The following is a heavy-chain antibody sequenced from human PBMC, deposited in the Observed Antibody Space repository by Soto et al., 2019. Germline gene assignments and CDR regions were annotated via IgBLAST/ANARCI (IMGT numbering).Heavy chain of an antibody. V-gene: IGHV4-59*01. CDR1: GGSISSYY. D-gene: IGHD6-19*01. Sequence: PSETLSLTCTVSGGSISSYYWSWIRQPPGKGLEWIGYIYYSGSTNYNPSLKSRVTISVDTSKNQFSLKLSSVTAADTAVYYCAREGIAVAVFAYCGQGTLVTVYS. J-gene: IGHJ4*02. CDR2: IYYSGST. CDR3: AREGIAVAVFAY.